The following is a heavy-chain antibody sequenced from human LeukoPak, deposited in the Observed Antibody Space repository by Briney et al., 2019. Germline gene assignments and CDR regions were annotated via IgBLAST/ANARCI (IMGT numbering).Heavy chain of an antibody. D-gene: IGHD2-2*01. J-gene: IGHJ4*02. V-gene: IGHV1-69*05. CDR2: IIPIFGTA. CDR3: AREINYCSSTSCPLGY. CDR1: GGTFSSYA. Sequence: SVKVSCKASGGTFSSYAISWVRQAAGQGLEWMGGIIPIFGTANYAQKFQGRVTITTDESTSTAYMELSSLRSEDTAVYYCAREINYCSSTSCPLGYWGQGTLVTVSS.